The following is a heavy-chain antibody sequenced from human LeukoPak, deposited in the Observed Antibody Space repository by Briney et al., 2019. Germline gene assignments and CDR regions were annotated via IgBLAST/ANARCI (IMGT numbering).Heavy chain of an antibody. CDR2: IYSGGST. CDR1: GFTFSSYS. D-gene: IGHD2-15*01. V-gene: IGHV3-66*04. J-gene: IGHJ4*02. Sequence: GGSLRLSCAASGFTFSSYSMNWVRQAPGKGLEWVSVIYSGGSTYYADSVKGRFTISRDNSKNTLYLQMNSLRAEDTAVYYCAGRGRRGRYCSGGSCYPDYWGQGTLVTVSS. CDR3: AGRGRRGRYCSGGSCYPDY.